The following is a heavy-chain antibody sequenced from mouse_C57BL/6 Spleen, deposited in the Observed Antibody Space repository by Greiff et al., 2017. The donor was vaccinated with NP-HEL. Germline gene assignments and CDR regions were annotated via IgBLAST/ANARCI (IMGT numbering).Heavy chain of an antibody. CDR2: IYWDDDK. Sequence: QVTLKVCGPGILQSSQTLSLTCSFSGFSLSTSGMGVSWIRQPSGKGLEWLAHIYWDDDKRYNPSLKSRLTISKDTSRNQVFLKITSVDTADTATYYCARRIYDDDGTAYYFDYWGQGTTLTVSS. CDR3: ARRIYDDDGTAYYFDY. D-gene: IGHD2-4*01. CDR1: GFSLSTSGMG. J-gene: IGHJ2*01. V-gene: IGHV8-12*01.